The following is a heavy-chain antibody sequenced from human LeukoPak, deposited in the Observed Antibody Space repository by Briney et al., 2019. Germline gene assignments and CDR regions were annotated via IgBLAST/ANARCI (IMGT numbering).Heavy chain of an antibody. J-gene: IGHJ5*02. V-gene: IGHV5-10-1*01. CDR3: ARHGYYYGSGSSWFDP. CDR2: IDPSVSYT. D-gene: IGHD3-10*01. Sequence: GESLRISCKGSGYSFTSYWISWVRQMPGKGLEWMGRIDPSVSYTNYSPSFQGHVTISADKSISTAYLQWSSLKASDTAMYYCARHGYYYGSGSSWFDPWGQGTLVTVSS. CDR1: GYSFTSYW.